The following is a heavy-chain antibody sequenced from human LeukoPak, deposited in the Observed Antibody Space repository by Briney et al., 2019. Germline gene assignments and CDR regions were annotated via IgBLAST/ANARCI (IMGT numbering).Heavy chain of an antibody. CDR1: GFTXTGYY. J-gene: IGHJ4*02. CDR2: VNPNSGGT. CDR3: ARDSYGGNWSLGY. Sequence: ASVKVSCKASGFTXTGYYIHWVRQAPGQGLEWMGWVNPNSGGTKYAQMFQGRVTMTRDTSINTAYMEMSGLRSDDTAVYYCARDSYGGNWSLGYWGQGTLVTVSS. V-gene: IGHV1-2*02. D-gene: IGHD4-23*01.